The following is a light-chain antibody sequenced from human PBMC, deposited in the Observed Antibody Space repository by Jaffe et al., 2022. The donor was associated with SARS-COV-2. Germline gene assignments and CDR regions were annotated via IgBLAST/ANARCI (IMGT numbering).Light chain of an antibody. CDR1: QSVSNNF. V-gene: IGKV3-20*01. CDR2: GAS. CDR3: QQYGGSPYT. Sequence: EIVLTQFPGTLSLSPGERATLSCRASQSVSNNFLAWYQQKPGQAPRLLIYGASSRATGIPDRFSGGGSGTDFTLTISRLEPEDFAVYYCQQYGGSPYTFGQGTKLDIK. J-gene: IGKJ2*01.